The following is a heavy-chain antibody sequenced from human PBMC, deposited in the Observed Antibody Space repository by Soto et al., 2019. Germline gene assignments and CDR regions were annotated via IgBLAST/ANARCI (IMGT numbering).Heavy chain of an antibody. Sequence: EVQLVESGGGLVQPGGSLRLSCAASGFTFSDYWLSWVRQSPVKGLEWVANMSPDGRKRYYLDSLKGRFTISRDNAKNSLSLQMNRLSAEDTAVYFCSRDPLAFHIGGHWGQGTLVTVSS. D-gene: IGHD3-3*02. CDR3: SRDPLAFHIGGH. CDR1: GFTFSDYW. CDR2: MSPDGRKR. J-gene: IGHJ4*02. V-gene: IGHV3-7*01.